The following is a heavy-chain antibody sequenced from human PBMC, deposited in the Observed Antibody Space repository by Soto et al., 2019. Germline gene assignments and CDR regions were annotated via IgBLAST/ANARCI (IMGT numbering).Heavy chain of an antibody. CDR3: VRENYYYGMDV. V-gene: IGHV3-66*01. J-gene: IGHJ6*02. Sequence: GGSLRLSCAASGFTFSVYAMTWVRQAPGKGLEWVSAINNAYSTFYADSVKGRFTISRDNSKNTVYLQVSSLRVEDTAMYYCVRENYYYGMDVWGQGTAVTVSS. CDR2: INNAYST. CDR1: GFTFSVYA.